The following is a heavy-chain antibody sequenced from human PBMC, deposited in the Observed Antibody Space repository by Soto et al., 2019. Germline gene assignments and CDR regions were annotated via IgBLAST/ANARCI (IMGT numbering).Heavy chain of an antibody. V-gene: IGHV4-4*07. CDR2: IYTSGST. CDR3: ARYSTTKAFEI. J-gene: IGHJ3*02. Sequence: QVHLQESGPGLVKPSEILSLTCTASGGSISTNYWSWVRQPAGKGLEWIGRIYTSGSTNYNPSLKSRVTMSVDTSKNQFSLKLSSVTAADTAVYYCARYSTTKAFEIWGQGTMVTVSS. D-gene: IGHD4-17*01. CDR1: GGSISTNY.